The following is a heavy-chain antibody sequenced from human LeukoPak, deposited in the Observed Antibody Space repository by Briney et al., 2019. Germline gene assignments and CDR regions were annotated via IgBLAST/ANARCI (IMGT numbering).Heavy chain of an antibody. CDR2: INPNSGGT. CDR1: GYTFTGYY. J-gene: IGHJ3*02. D-gene: IGHD6-13*01. V-gene: IGHV1-2*02. Sequence: EASVKVSCKASGYTFTGYYMHWVRQAPGQGLEWMGWINPNSGGTNYAQKLQGRVTMTRDTSISTAYMELSRLRSDDTAVYYCARVAAAGTPMGAFDIWGQGTMVTVSS. CDR3: ARVAAAGTPMGAFDI.